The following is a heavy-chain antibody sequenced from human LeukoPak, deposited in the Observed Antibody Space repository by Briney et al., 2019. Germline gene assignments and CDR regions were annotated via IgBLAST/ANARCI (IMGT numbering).Heavy chain of an antibody. CDR3: ARGTPSSSGWLYYGMDV. V-gene: IGHV3-48*01. J-gene: IGHJ6*02. D-gene: IGHD6-19*01. CDR2: ISSSSSTI. Sequence: PGGSLRLSCAASGFTFSSYSMNWVRQAPGKGLEWVSYISSSSSTIYYADSVKGRFTISRDNSKNTLYLQMYSLRAEDTAVDYCARGTPSSSGWLYYGMDVWGQGTTVTVSS. CDR1: GFTFSSYS.